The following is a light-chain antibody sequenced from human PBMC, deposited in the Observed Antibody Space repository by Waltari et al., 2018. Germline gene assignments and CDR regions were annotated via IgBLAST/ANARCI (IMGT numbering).Light chain of an antibody. V-gene: IGKV3-11*01. J-gene: IGKJ3*01. CDR3: QQRLHWPPFT. CDR1: QRVGSY. Sequence: DTVLTQSPATLSLSPGERATLSCRASQRVGSYLAWYQQKAGQAPRLLIYDASNRATDVPPRFSGSGSGTDFTLTISSLEPEDFAVYYCQQRLHWPPFTFGPGTKVDLK. CDR2: DAS.